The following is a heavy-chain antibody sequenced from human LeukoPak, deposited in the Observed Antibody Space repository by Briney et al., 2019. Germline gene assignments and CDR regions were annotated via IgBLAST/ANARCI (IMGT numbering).Heavy chain of an antibody. V-gene: IGHV3-53*01. D-gene: IGHD3-10*01. CDR3: AKGSIWFEEEKSYYYGMDV. CDR2: INSGGTT. Sequence: GGSLRLSCAASGFTFSNNYMSWVRQAPGKGLEWVSVINSGGTTYYADSVKGRFTISRDNSKNTLFLQVNNLRAEDTAVYYCAKGSIWFEEEKSYYYGMDVWGQGTTVTVSS. J-gene: IGHJ6*02. CDR1: GFTFSNNY.